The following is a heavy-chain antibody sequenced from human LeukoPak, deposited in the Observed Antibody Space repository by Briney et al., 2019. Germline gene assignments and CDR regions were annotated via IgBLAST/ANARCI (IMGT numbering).Heavy chain of an antibody. CDR1: GGTFSSYA. V-gene: IGHV1-69*06. D-gene: IGHD6-13*01. CDR2: IIPIFGTA. CDR3: ALPSWEGIAAAGTVTWFDP. J-gene: IGHJ5*02. Sequence: SVTVSCMASGGTFSSYAIIWVRQAPGQGLEWMGRIIPIFGTANYAQKFQGRVTITADKSTSTAYMELSSLRSEDTAVYYCALPSWEGIAAAGTVTWFDPWGQGTLVTVSS.